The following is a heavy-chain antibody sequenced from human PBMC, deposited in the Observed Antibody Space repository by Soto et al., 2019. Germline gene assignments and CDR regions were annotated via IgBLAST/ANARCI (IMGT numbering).Heavy chain of an antibody. CDR2: IYPSDSDT. J-gene: IGHJ4*02. CDR3: ARGDSSDYSTTTPADY. CDR1: GYSFANFW. V-gene: IGHV5-51*01. Sequence: PGESLKISCSGSGYSFANFWIGWVRQMPGKGLEWMGIIYPSDSDTRYSPSFQGQVTISADKSISTAYLQWNSLKASDTAMYFCARGDSSDYSTTTPADYLGQGTQVTVSS. D-gene: IGHD3-22*01.